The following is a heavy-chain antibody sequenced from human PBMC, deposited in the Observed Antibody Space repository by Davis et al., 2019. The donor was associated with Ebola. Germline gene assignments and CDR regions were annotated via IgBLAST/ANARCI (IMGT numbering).Heavy chain of an antibody. CDR1: GFTFSIYA. Sequence: GGSLRLSCAASGFTFSIYAMSWVRQAPGKGLEWVSSISSSSSYIYYADSVKGRFTISRDNAKNSLYLQMNSLRAEDTAVYYCARERSYSAFDYWGQGTLVTVSS. V-gene: IGHV3-21*01. J-gene: IGHJ4*02. CDR3: ARERSYSAFDY. CDR2: ISSSSSYI. D-gene: IGHD1-26*01.